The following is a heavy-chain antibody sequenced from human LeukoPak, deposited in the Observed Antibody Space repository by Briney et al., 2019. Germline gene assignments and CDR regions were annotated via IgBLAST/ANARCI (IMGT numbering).Heavy chain of an antibody. CDR1: GFTFSSYG. V-gene: IGHV3-23*01. Sequence: GGSLRLSCAASGFTFSSYGMSWVRQTPGKGLEWVSVISGSGGDTYYADSVKGRFTISRDISKNTLYLQMNSLRAEDTAVYYCAKGEVGYYFEYWGQGTLVTVSS. CDR3: AKGEVGYYFEY. CDR2: ISGSGGDT. D-gene: IGHD1-26*01. J-gene: IGHJ4*02.